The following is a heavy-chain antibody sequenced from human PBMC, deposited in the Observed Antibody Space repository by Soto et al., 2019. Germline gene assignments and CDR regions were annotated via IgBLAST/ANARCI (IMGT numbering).Heavy chain of an antibody. V-gene: IGHV3-7*01. CDR2: IKQDGTDK. CDR3: ARGRSNDYFDY. CDR1: GFTFSGYW. J-gene: IGHJ4*02. D-gene: IGHD2-15*01. Sequence: GGSLRLSCAASGFTFSGYWMSCVRQAPGRGLEWVANIKQDGTDKYYVDSVKGRFTMSRDNAKNSLYLQMNSLRAEDTAVYYCARGRSNDYFDYWGQGTLVTVSS.